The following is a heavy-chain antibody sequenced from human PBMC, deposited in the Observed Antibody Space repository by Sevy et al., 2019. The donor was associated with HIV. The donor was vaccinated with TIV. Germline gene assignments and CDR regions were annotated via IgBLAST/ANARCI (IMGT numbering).Heavy chain of an antibody. CDR2: IRSKANSYAT. CDR1: GFTFSGSA. V-gene: IGHV3-73*01. Sequence: GGSLRLSCAASGFTFSGSAMHWVRQASGKGLEWVGRIRSKANSYATAYAASVKGRFTISRDDSMYTGYLQMNSLKTEDTAVYYCTRRYSSGWYLFDPGGQGTLVTVSS. J-gene: IGHJ5*02. D-gene: IGHD6-19*01. CDR3: TRRYSSGWYLFDP.